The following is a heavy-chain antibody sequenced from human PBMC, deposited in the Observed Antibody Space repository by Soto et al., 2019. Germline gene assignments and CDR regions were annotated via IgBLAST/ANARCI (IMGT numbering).Heavy chain of an antibody. CDR2: IKTKGEGGTM. J-gene: IGHJ4*02. D-gene: IGHD7-27*01. CDR3: VADLPGVRTNWGFDY. CDR1: GLTLSHAW. V-gene: IGHV3-15*07. Sequence: EVQLVESGGGFVEPGGSLRLSCVGSGLTLSHAWMTWVRQAPGKGLEWVGRIKTKGEGGTMDYAAPVKGRFSVSRDDSENTFYLHMSSLHSEDTAVYYCVADLPGVRTNWGFDYWGQGTLVTVSS.